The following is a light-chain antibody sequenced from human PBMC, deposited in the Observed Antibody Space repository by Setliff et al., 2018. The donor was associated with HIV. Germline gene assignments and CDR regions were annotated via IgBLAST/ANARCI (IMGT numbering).Light chain of an antibody. CDR1: SSDVGGYNY. Sequence: QSVLTQPASVSGSPGQSITISCTGTSSDVGGYNYVSWYQQHPGKAPKLIIYEVSNRPSGVSNRFSGSKSGNTASLTISGLQAEDEADYYCSSYTTSSTLTVFGTGTKVTV. CDR2: EVS. V-gene: IGLV2-14*01. CDR3: SSYTTSSTLTV. J-gene: IGLJ1*01.